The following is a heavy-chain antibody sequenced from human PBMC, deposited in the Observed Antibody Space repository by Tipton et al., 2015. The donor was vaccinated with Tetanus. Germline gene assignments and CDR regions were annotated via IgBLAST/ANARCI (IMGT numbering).Heavy chain of an antibody. D-gene: IGHD3-16*01. CDR3: AREQAGGSRGGNYLAS. V-gene: IGHV4-31*03. CDR1: GGSLSRGGYY. Sequence: TLSLTCTVSGGSLSRGGYYWTWIRQHPGKGLEWIGDIYFSGSTYYNPSLKSRVTISVDTSKNQFSLRLNSVTAADTAVCYCAREQAGGSRGGNYLASWGQGTLVTVSS. J-gene: IGHJ4*01. CDR2: IYFSGST.